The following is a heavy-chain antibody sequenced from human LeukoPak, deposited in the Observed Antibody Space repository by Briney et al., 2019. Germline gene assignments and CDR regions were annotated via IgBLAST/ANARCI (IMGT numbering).Heavy chain of an antibody. D-gene: IGHD2-15*01. J-gene: IGHJ4*02. CDR2: FYKTGIN. CDR3: AACTSVSCYSGSPFDL. V-gene: IGHV4-30-2*01. CDR1: GDSIKSGGHW. Sequence: SETLSLTCAVSGDSIKSGGHWWGWPRQAPGRGLEWIVFFYKTGINSNNPSRGSRLTISIKTTKNHLSLNLTSVTAADTALYFCAACTSVSCYSGSPFDLWGQGALVTFSS.